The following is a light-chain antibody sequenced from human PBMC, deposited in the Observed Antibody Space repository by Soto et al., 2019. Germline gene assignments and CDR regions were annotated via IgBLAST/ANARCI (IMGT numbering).Light chain of an antibody. Sequence: QSALTQPRSVSGSPGQSVAISCTGTSRDIEAYDYVSWYQQHPGKAPKLIISEVNKRPSGVSYRFSGSKSGNTASLTISGLQGEDEADYYCCSFAGSYYVFGTGTKVTV. CDR2: EVN. J-gene: IGLJ1*01. V-gene: IGLV2-11*01. CDR3: CSFAGSYYV. CDR1: SRDIEAYDY.